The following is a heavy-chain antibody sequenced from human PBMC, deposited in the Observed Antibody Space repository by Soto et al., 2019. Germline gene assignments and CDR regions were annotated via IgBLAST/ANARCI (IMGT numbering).Heavy chain of an antibody. CDR1: GFTFSSYA. CDR3: AKAGTYMVRGVIITPHFDY. J-gene: IGHJ4*02. D-gene: IGHD3-10*01. Sequence: GGSLRLSCAASGFTFSSYAMSWVRQAPGKGLEWVSAISGSGGSTYYADSVKGRFTISRANSKNTLYLQMNNLRAEDTAVYYCAKAGTYMVRGVIITPHFDYWGQGTLVTVSS. V-gene: IGHV3-23*01. CDR2: ISGSGGST.